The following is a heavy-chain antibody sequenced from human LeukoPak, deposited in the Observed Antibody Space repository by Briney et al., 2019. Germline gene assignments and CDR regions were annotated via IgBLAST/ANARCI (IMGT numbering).Heavy chain of an antibody. CDR3: ARREGSGWTFDY. D-gene: IGHD6-19*01. CDR2: VSPGDSNT. V-gene: IGHV5-51*01. CDR1: GYSFANYW. J-gene: IGHJ4*02. Sequence: GESLQISCKGSGYSFANYWIGWVRQMPGKGLEWMGIVSPGDSNTRYSPSFQGQVTISADKSISTAYLQWSNLRASDAAIYYCARREGSGWTFDYWGQGALVTVSS.